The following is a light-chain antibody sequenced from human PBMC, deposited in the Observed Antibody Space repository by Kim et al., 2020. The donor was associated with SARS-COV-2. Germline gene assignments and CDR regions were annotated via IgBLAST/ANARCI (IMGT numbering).Light chain of an antibody. CDR3: QAWDSGTVV. V-gene: IGLV3-1*01. CDR2: PDF. J-gene: IGLJ2*01. CDR1: KLGEKY. Sequence: SYELTQPPSVSVSPGQTVTLTCSGEKLGEKYSCWYQQKSGQSPILLIYPDFKRPSGIPERFSGSNFGNTATLTISGTQTVDEADYYCQAWDSGTVVFGGGTQLTVL.